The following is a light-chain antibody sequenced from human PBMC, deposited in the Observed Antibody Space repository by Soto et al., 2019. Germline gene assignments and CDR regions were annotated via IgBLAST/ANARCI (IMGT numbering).Light chain of an antibody. Sequence: DIQMTQSPSTLSASVGDRVTITCRASQSISTRLAWYQHKPGDAPKLLIYDASSLESGVPSRFSGSGSGTDFTLTISSLQPDDFATYYCQQYNSYSGAFGQGTKVDIK. CDR1: QSISTR. V-gene: IGKV1-5*01. J-gene: IGKJ1*01. CDR2: DAS. CDR3: QQYNSYSGA.